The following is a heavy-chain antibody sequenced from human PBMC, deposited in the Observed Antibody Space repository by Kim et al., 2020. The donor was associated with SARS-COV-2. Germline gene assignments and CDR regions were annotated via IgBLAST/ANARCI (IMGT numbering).Heavy chain of an antibody. Sequence: GGSLRLSCAASGFDFGIYAMSWVRQAPGKGLEWVSTIGGIDDSIFYAGSVKGRFTISRDNSKNTLYLQMTNLRTEDTAMYYCARRPGTAARGTAHFDPWGQGTLVTVSS. J-gene: IGHJ5*02. CDR2: IGGIDDSI. D-gene: IGHD6-13*01. CDR3: ARRPGTAARGTAHFDP. CDR1: GFDFGIYA. V-gene: IGHV3-23*01.